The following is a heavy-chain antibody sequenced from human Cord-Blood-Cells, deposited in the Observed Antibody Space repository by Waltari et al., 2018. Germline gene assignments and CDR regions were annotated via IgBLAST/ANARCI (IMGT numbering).Heavy chain of an antibody. CDR2: INHSGST. D-gene: IGHD2-15*01. V-gene: IGHV4-34*01. CDR3: ARENCSGGSCSNWFDP. CDR1: GGSFSGYY. Sequence: QVQLQQWGAGLLKPSETLSLTCAVYGGSFSGYYWSWIRQPPGKGLEWIGEINHSGSTNYNPSLKSRVTISVDTSKNQFSLKLSSVTAADTAVYYCARENCSGGSCSNWFDPWGQGTLVTVSS. J-gene: IGHJ5*02.